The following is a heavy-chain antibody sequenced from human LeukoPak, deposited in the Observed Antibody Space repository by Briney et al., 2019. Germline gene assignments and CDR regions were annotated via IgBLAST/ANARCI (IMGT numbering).Heavy chain of an antibody. CDR1: GYTFTSYG. CDR3: ARVIVESEYYYDSSGYRANWFDP. D-gene: IGHD3-22*01. J-gene: IGHJ5*02. Sequence: ASVKVSCKASGYTFTSYGISWVRQAPGQGLEWMGWISAYNGNTNNAQKLQGRVTMTTDTSTSTAYMELRSLRSDDTAVYYCARVIVESEYYYDSSGYRANWFDPWGQGTLVTVSS. V-gene: IGHV1-18*01. CDR2: ISAYNGNT.